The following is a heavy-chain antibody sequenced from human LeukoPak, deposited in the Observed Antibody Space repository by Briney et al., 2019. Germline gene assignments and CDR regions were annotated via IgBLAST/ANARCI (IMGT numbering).Heavy chain of an antibody. J-gene: IGHJ4*02. CDR1: GDSISSYY. CDR3: ASGPITMVRGVMS. CDR2: IYYSGNT. V-gene: IGHV4-59*01. Sequence: SETLSLTCTVSGDSISSYYWSWIRQPPGKGLEWIGFIYYSGNTNYNPSLKSRVTISVDTSKNQFSLKLSSVTAADTAVYYCASGPITMVRGVMSWGQGTLVTVSS. D-gene: IGHD3-10*01.